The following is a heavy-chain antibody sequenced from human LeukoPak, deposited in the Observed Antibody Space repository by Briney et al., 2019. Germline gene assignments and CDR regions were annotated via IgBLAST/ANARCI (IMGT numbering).Heavy chain of an antibody. CDR3: ARLRFDFWSGYTHPYFDY. V-gene: IGHV4-39*01. J-gene: IGHJ4*02. D-gene: IGHD3-3*01. CDR2: IYYSGTT. Sequence: NPSETLSLTCTVSGGSISSSSCSWGWIRQPPGKGLEWIGSIYYSGTTYYNPSLKSRVTISVDTSKIQFSLKLSSVAATDTAVYFCARLRFDFWSGYTHPYFDYWGQGTLVTVSS. CDR1: GGSISSSSCS.